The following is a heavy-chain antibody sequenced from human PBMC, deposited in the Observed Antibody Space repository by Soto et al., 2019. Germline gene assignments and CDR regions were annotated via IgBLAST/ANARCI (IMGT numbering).Heavy chain of an antibody. D-gene: IGHD6-13*01. V-gene: IGHV1-69*01. Sequence: QVQLVQSGAEVKKPGSSVKVSCKASGGTFSSYAISWVRQAPGQGLEWMGGIIPIFGTANYAQKFQGRVTITADESTSTAYMELSSVRAEETAVYYWASTPGYSSSFPKFDYWGQGTLVTVSS. CDR1: GGTFSSYA. J-gene: IGHJ4*02. CDR3: ASTPGYSSSFPKFDY. CDR2: IIPIFGTA.